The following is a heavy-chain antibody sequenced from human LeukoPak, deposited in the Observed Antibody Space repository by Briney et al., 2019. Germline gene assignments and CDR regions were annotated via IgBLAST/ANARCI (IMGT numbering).Heavy chain of an antibody. CDR1: GFTFDDYA. V-gene: IGHV3-9*01. CDR2: ISWNSGSI. CDR3: ARDRGGMDV. J-gene: IGHJ6*02. Sequence: GGSLRLSCAASGFTFDDYAMHWVRQAPGKGLEWVSGISWNSGSIGYADSVKGRFTISRDNSKNTLYLQMNSLRAEDTAVYYCARDRGGMDVWGQGTTVTVSS.